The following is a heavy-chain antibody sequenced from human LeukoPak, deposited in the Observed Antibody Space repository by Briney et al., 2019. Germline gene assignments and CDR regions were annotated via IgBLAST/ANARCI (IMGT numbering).Heavy chain of an antibody. CDR1: GYTFTSYY. CDR2: INPSGDST. V-gene: IGHV1-46*01. Sequence: ASVKVSCKASGYTFTSYYMHWVRQAPGQGLEWMGMINPSGDSTSYAQKFQGRVTMTRDTSTSTAYMELSSLKSEDTAVYYCARDLWTAAAGTGAYFQHWGQGTLVTVSS. J-gene: IGHJ1*01. D-gene: IGHD6-13*01. CDR3: ARDLWTAAAGTGAYFQH.